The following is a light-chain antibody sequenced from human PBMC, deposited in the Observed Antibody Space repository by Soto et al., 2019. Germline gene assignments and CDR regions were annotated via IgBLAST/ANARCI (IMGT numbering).Light chain of an antibody. Sequence: EIVLTQSPGTLSLSPGERGTLSCRASQSVSSNYLAWYQQKPGQAPRLLIYSAFSRATGIPDRFSGSGSGTDFTLTISGLEPEDFAVYYCQQRSNSWTVGQGTRVESK. V-gene: IGKV3D-20*02. CDR2: SAF. CDR1: QSVSSNY. J-gene: IGKJ1*01. CDR3: QQRSNSWT.